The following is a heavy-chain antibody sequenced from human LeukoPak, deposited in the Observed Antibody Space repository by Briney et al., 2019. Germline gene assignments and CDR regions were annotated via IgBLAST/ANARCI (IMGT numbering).Heavy chain of an antibody. D-gene: IGHD6-13*01. CDR2: IKQDESEK. V-gene: IGHV3-7*01. Sequence: PGGSLRLSCIASGFTFSSYWMSWVRQAPGKGLEWVANIKQDESEKYYVDSAKGRFTISRDNAKNSLYLQMNSLRVEDTAVYYCARMTPLSSNWYRDAFDIWGQGTMVTVSS. CDR3: ARMTPLSSNWYRDAFDI. CDR1: GFTFSSYW. J-gene: IGHJ3*02.